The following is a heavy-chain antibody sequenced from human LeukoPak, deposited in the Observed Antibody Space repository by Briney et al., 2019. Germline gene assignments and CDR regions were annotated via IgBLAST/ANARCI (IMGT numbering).Heavy chain of an antibody. CDR1: GGSFSGYY. CDR2: INHSGST. J-gene: IGHJ4*02. CDR3: ARDSSRGLFDY. V-gene: IGHV4-34*01. Sequence: PSETLSLTCAVYGGSFSGYYWSWIRQPPGKGLEWIGEINHSGSTNYNPSLKSRVTISVDTSKNQFSLKLSSVTAADTAVYYCARDSSRGLFDYWGQGTLVTVSS.